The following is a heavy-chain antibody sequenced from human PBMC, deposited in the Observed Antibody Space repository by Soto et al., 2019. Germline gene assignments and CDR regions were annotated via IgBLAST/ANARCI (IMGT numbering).Heavy chain of an antibody. CDR3: ARAHYDILTGYYSGYFDY. J-gene: IGHJ4*02. V-gene: IGHV1-18*01. D-gene: IGHD3-9*01. CDR2: ISAYNGKT. CDR1: RYTFTNYG. Sequence: ASVKVSCKASRYTFTNYGVTSARQAPGQGLEWMGWISAYNGKTNYAQKLQGRVTMTADTSTSTAYMELRSLSSDDTAVYYCARAHYDILTGYYSGYFDYWGQGTLVTVSS.